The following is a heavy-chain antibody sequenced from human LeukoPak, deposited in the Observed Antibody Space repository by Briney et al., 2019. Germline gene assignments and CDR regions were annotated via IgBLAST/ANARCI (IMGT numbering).Heavy chain of an antibody. CDR1: GYTFTGYN. J-gene: IGHJ6*02. D-gene: IGHD3-3*01. CDR2: INPNTGGT. V-gene: IGHV1-2*02. CDR3: ARGGDSMYYDFWTGNYYGMDV. Sequence: ASVKVSCTASGYTFTGYNMHWVRQPPGQGLEWMGWINPNTGGTNYAQKFQGRVTMTRDTSSSTAYMELRRLRSDDTAVYYCARGGDSMYYDFWTGNYYGMDVWGQGTTGTVSS.